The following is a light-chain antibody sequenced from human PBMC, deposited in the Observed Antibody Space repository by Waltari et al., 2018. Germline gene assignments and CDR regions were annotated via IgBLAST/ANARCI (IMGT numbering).Light chain of an antibody. J-gene: IGKJ1*01. CDR2: DAS. CDR3: QKYDYAPLT. Sequence: DIQMTQSPSSLSASVGDRVTITCRASQDISDSLAWYQQKPGKVPKLLIFDASTLQSGVPSRFRGGGSGTDFTLTITSLQPEDVETYYCQKYDYAPLTFGQGTKVEVK. CDR1: QDISDS. V-gene: IGKV1-27*01.